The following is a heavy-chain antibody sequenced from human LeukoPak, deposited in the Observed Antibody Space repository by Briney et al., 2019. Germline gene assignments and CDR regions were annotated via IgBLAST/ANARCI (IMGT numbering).Heavy chain of an antibody. CDR1: GYTFTSYD. Sequence: ASVKVSCTASGYTFTSYDINWVREATGPGLEWMGWMNPNSGNTGDAQKFQGRVCMTRNTSISTAYMELSSLRSEDTAVYYCARGPSRRSSRYTPGRYYYYMDVWGKGTTVTDCS. V-gene: IGHV1-8*01. D-gene: IGHD6-13*01. CDR3: ARGPSRRSSRYTPGRYYYYMDV. CDR2: MNPNSGNT. J-gene: IGHJ6*03.